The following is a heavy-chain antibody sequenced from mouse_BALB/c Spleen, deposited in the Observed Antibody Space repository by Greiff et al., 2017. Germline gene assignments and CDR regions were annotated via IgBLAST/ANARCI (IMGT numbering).Heavy chain of an antibody. J-gene: IGHJ4*01. CDR3: AIGGYGSYGGPYYYAMDY. CDR1: GYAFTNYL. Sequence: QVQLKQSGAELVRPGTSVKVSCKASGYAFTNYLIEWVKQRPGQGLEWIGVINPGSGGTNYNEKFKGKATLTADKSSSTAYMQLSSLTSDDSAVYVCAIGGYGSYGGPYYYAMDYWGQGTSVTVSS. CDR2: INPGSGGT. D-gene: IGHD2-10*02. V-gene: IGHV1-54*01.